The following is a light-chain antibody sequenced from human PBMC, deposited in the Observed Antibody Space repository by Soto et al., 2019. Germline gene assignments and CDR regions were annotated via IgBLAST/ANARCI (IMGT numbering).Light chain of an antibody. CDR3: AAWDDSLNEYV. CDR1: SSNIGRNS. J-gene: IGLJ1*01. V-gene: IGLV1-44*01. Sequence: QAVVTQAPSVSGTPGQRVTITCSGSSSNIGRNSVNWYQHLPGTAPKLLTHGNNHRPSGVPDRFSGSKSGTSASLAISGLQPEDEADYYCAAWDDSLNEYVFGDGTKLTVL. CDR2: GNN.